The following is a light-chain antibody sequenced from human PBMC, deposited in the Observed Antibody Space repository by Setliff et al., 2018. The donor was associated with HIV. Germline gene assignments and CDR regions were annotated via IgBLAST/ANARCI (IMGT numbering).Light chain of an antibody. CDR2: DVT. V-gene: IGLV2-14*01. Sequence: QSALAQPASVSGSPGQSITISCPGTSSDVGLYNFVSWYQQHPGKVPKLIIYDVTNRPSGISHRFSGAKSGNTASLTISGLQADDEADYYCSSFRTSRKFVFGTGTKVTVL. CDR3: SSFRTSRKFV. CDR1: SSDVGLYNF. J-gene: IGLJ1*01.